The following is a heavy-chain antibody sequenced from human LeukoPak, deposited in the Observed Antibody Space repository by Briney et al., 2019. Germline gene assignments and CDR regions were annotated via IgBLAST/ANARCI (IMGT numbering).Heavy chain of an antibody. CDR3: AKGLSITMIVVVQGHYFDY. CDR2: ISGSGGST. CDR1: GFTFSSYA. J-gene: IGHJ4*02. D-gene: IGHD3-22*01. Sequence: PGGSLRLSCAASGFTFSSYAMSWVRQAPGKGLEWVSAISGSGGSTYYADSVKGRFTISRDNSKNTLYLQMNSLRAEDTAVYYCAKGLSITMIVVVQGHYFDYWGQGTLVTVSS. V-gene: IGHV3-23*01.